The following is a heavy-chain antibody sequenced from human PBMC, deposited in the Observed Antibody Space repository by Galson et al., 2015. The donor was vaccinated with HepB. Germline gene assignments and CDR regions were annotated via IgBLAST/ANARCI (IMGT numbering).Heavy chain of an antibody. D-gene: IGHD2-21*02. V-gene: IGHV3-30*02. J-gene: IGHJ4*02. CDR3: AKRFGCDYHVPDY. CDR2: IRYDGSNK. CDR1: GFTFSCYG. Sequence: SLRLSCAASGFTFSCYGMNWVRQAPGKGLEWVAFIRYDGSNKYYADSVKGRFTISRDNSKNTLYLQMNSLRAEDTAVYYCAKRFGCDYHVPDYWGQGTLFRVTA.